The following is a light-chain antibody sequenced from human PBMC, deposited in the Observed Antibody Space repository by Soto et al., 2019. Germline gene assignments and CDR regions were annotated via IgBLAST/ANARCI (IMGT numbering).Light chain of an antibody. J-gene: IGLJ2*01. CDR1: SSNIGSYT. V-gene: IGLV1-44*01. CDR2: TNN. CDR3: VAWDDSLNGVV. Sequence: QSVLTQPPSASGTPGQRVTISGSGSSSNIGSYTVNWYQQLPGTAPKLLIYTNNQRPSGVPDRFSGSKSGTSASLAISGLQSEDEADYYCVAWDDSLNGVVFGGGTKLTVL.